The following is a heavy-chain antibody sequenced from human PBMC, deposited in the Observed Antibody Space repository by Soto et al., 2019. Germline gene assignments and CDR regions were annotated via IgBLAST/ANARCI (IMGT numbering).Heavy chain of an antibody. V-gene: IGHV3-30-3*01. CDR2: ISYDGSNK. CDR1: GFTFSSYA. CDR3: ARDRLRYNWNDFPYYYYGMDV. J-gene: IGHJ6*02. Sequence: QVPLVESGGGVVQPGRSLRLSCAASGFTFSSYAMHWARQAPGKGLEWVAVISYDGSNKYYADSVKGRFTISRDNSKNTLYLQMNSLRAEDTAVYYCARDRLRYNWNDFPYYYYGMDVWGQGTTVTVSS. D-gene: IGHD1-1*01.